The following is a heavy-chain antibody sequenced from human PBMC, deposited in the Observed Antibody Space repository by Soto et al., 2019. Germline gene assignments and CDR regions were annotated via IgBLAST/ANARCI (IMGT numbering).Heavy chain of an antibody. V-gene: IGHV3-64D*08. CDR1: GVPFSSYA. CDR3: VKDPTDNWNYDYYYGMDV. CDR2: ISSNGGST. J-gene: IGHJ6*02. D-gene: IGHD1-20*01. Sequence: GGSLRLSSSASGVPFSSYAMHWVRQAPGKGLEYVSAISSNGGSTYYADSVKGRFTISRDNSKNTLYLQMSSLRAEDTAVYYCVKDPTDNWNYDYYYGMDVWGQGTTVTVSS.